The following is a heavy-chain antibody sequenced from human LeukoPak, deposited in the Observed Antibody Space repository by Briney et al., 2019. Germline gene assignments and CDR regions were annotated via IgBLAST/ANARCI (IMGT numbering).Heavy chain of an antibody. CDR1: GFTFSSYA. D-gene: IGHD5-12*01. CDR3: VRGGYSSNHFDY. CDR2: ISTTSSTI. J-gene: IGHJ4*02. Sequence: GGSLRLSCAASGFTFSSYAMNWVRQAPGKGLEWVSYISTTSSTIYYADSAKGRFTVSRDNAKNSLYLQMNSLRAEDTAVYYCVRGGYSSNHFDYWGQGALVTVSS. V-gene: IGHV3-48*01.